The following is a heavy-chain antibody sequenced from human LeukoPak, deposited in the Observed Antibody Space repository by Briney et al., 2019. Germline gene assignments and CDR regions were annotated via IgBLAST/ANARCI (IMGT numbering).Heavy chain of an antibody. CDR3: ARLRGRFRKVGFDY. D-gene: IGHD4-17*01. J-gene: IGHJ4*02. CDR2: INHSGST. CDR1: GGSFSGYY. V-gene: IGHV4-34*01. Sequence: SETLSLTCAVYGGSFSGYYWSWIRQPPGKGLEWIGEINHSGSTNYNPSLKSRVTISVDTSKKQFSLKMSSVTAADTAVYYCARLRGRFRKVGFDYWGQGTLVTVCS.